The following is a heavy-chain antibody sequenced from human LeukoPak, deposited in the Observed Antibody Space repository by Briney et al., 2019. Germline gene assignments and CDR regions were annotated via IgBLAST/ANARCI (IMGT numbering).Heavy chain of an antibody. CDR3: ARGYSGYRTEDY. D-gene: IGHD5-12*01. J-gene: IGHJ4*02. Sequence: GGSLRLSCAASGFTFSNYEMNWVRQAPGKGLEWVSYISSSGSTIYYVNSVKGRFTISRDNAKNSLYLQMNSLRVDDTGFYYCARGYSGYRTEDYWGQGALVTVSS. CDR1: GFTFSNYE. CDR2: ISSSGSTI. V-gene: IGHV3-48*03.